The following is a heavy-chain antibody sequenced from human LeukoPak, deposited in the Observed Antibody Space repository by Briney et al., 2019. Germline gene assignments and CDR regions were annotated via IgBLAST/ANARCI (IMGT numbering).Heavy chain of an antibody. V-gene: IGHV3-74*01. J-gene: IGHJ4*02. CDR3: TRDASLTYPLDY. CDR2: VTGDGSGA. CDR1: GFTFSSYW. Sequence: GGSLRLSCALSGFTFSSYWMHWVRQAPGKGLVWVSYVTGDGSGAGYADSVKGRLTISRDNAKNTLYLQMNSLRAEDTAVYYCTRDASLTYPLDYWGQGTLVAVSS. D-gene: IGHD2-21*02.